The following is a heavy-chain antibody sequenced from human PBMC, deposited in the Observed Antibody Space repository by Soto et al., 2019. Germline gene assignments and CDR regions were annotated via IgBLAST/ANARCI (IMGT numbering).Heavy chain of an antibody. CDR1: GGFISSSSYY. CDR3: ASRGSSSWYGY. D-gene: IGHD6-13*01. CDR2: IYYSGST. V-gene: IGHV4-39*01. Sequence: QLQLQESGPGLVKTSETLSLNCTVSGGFISSSSYYWGWIRKPPGKGLEWSGGIYYSGSTYYTRSLNVPVTISLDTSKNQFSLKLSSATAADTAVYYCASRGSSSWYGYWGQGTLVTVSS. J-gene: IGHJ4*02.